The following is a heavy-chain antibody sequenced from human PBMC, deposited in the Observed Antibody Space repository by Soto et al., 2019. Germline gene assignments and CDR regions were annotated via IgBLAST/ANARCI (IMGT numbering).Heavy chain of an antibody. CDR2: IYTSGST. D-gene: IGHD6-6*01. Sequence: ETLSLTCTVSGGSISSYYWSWIRQPAGKGLEWIGRIYTSGSTNYNPSLKSRVTMSVDTSKNQFSLKLSSVTAADTAVYYCARDESIAARPLHYFAYWGQGTLVTVSS. CDR3: ARDESIAARPLHYFAY. J-gene: IGHJ4*02. V-gene: IGHV4-4*07. CDR1: GGSISSYY.